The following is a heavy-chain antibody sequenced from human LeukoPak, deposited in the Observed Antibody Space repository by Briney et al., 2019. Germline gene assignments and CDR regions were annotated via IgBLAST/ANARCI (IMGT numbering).Heavy chain of an antibody. CDR3: ARARDDYINNWFDP. CDR1: GGSISSYY. CDR2: VFYSGNT. J-gene: IGHJ5*02. D-gene: IGHD5-24*01. V-gene: IGHV4-59*01. Sequence: SETLSLTCTVCGGSISSYYWNWIRQRPGKGLEWIGYVFYSGNTNYNPSLKSRVTISVDASKSQLSLKLSSVTAADTAVYYCARARDDYINNWFDPWGQGTLVTVCS.